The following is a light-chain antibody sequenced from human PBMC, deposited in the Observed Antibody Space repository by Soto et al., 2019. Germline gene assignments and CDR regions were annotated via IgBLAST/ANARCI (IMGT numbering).Light chain of an antibody. CDR2: EVS. CDR1: SSDVGAYNR. J-gene: IGLJ1*01. Sequence: QSVLTQPASVSGSPGQSITISCTGTSSDVGAYNRVSWYQQHSGKAPKLMIYEVSNRPSGVSNRFSGSKSGNTASLTISGLQAEDEADYYCLSYTTSSSYVFGTGIKVTVL. V-gene: IGLV2-14*01. CDR3: LSYTTSSSYV.